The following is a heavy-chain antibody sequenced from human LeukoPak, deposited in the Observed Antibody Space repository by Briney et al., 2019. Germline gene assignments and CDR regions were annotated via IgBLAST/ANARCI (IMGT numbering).Heavy chain of an antibody. J-gene: IGHJ4*02. CDR2: ISGSGGST. Sequence: GGSLRLSCAASGFTFSSYAMSWVRQAPGKGLEWVSAISGSGGSTYYADSVKGRFTISRDNSKNTLYLQMNSLRAEDTAVYYCAKGSGYCSSTSCYGDFDHWGQGILVTVSS. V-gene: IGHV3-23*01. CDR1: GFTFSSYA. D-gene: IGHD2-2*03. CDR3: AKGSGYCSSTSCYGDFDH.